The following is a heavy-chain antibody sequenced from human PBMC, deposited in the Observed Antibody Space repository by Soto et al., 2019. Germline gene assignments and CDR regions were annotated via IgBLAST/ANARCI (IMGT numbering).Heavy chain of an antibody. CDR2: IDPSDSYT. CDR3: AIHPTKVTTRIRGMEV. V-gene: IGHV5-10-1*01. J-gene: IGHJ6*02. Sequence: GESLKISCKGSGYSFTSYWISCVRQMPGKGLEWMGRIDPSDSYTNYSPSFQGHVTISADKSISTACMQWSRLKTSDTAMYYCAIHPTKVTTRIRGMEVWGQETTVTVSS. D-gene: IGHD4-17*01. CDR1: GYSFTSYW.